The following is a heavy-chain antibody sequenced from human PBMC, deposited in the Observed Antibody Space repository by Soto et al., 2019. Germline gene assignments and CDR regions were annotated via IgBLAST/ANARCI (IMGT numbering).Heavy chain of an antibody. Sequence: EVQLLESGGGLVQPGGSLRLSCAASGFTFSSYAMSWVRQAPGKGLEWVSAISGSGGSTYYADSVKGRFTISRNNSKNSLYLRRNSRRDDATAVYYCANDRLHAHDLWLVSFDYWGQGTLVTVSS. CDR2: ISGSGGST. CDR1: GFTFSSYA. D-gene: IGHD6-19*01. V-gene: IGHV3-23*01. J-gene: IGHJ4*02. CDR3: ANDRLHAHDLWLVSFDY.